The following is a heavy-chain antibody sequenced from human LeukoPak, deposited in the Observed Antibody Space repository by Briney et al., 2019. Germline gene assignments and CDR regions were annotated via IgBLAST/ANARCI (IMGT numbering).Heavy chain of an antibody. CDR2: TNPSGGST. CDR1: GYTFTNYS. Sequence: ASVKVSCKASGYTFTNYSMHWVRQAPGQGLEWMGITNPSGGSTNYAQKFQGRVTMTRDTSTSTVYMELSSLRSEDTAVYYCARRGGGWSFDYWGQGTLVTVSS. CDR3: ARRGGGWSFDY. V-gene: IGHV1-46*01. D-gene: IGHD3-16*01. J-gene: IGHJ4*02.